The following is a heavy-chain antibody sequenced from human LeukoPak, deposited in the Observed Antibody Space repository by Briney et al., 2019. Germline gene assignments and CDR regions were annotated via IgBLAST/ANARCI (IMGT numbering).Heavy chain of an antibody. D-gene: IGHD3-22*01. V-gene: IGHV3-74*01. CDR1: GFTFSSNW. CDR3: ARDQYYDSSGYYDY. J-gene: IGHJ4*02. Sequence: PGGSLRLSCAASGFTFSSNWMHWVRQGPGKGLVWVSRINPDGSRTDYAESVKGRFTISRDNAKNTLSLEMNSLRAEDTAVYYCARDQYYDSSGYYDYWGQGTLVAVSS. CDR2: INPDGSRT.